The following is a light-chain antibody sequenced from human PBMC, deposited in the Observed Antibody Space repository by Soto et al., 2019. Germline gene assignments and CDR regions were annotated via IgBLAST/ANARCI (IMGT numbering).Light chain of an antibody. CDR1: QSVSNNY. J-gene: IGKJ1*01. CDR2: GAS. CDR3: QQYGTSGT. Sequence: EIVLTRSPGTLSLSPGERATLSFRASQSVSNNYLAWYQQKPGQAPRLLIYGASNRATGIPDRLSGSGSGTDFTLTISRLEPEDSAVYYCQQYGTSGTFGQGTKVDIK. V-gene: IGKV3-20*01.